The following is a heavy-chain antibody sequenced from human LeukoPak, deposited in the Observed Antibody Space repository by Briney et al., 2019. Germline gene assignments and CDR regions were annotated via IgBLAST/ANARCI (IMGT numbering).Heavy chain of an antibody. CDR3: ATGSSGYYYEGGDY. D-gene: IGHD3-22*01. J-gene: IGHJ4*02. CDR2: ISGSGGST. CDR1: GFTFSSYG. Sequence: GGTLRLSCAASGFTFSSYGMSWVRQAPGKGLEWVSAISGSGGSTYYADSVKGRFTISRDNSKNTLYLQMNSLRAEDTAVYYCATGSSGYYYEGGDYWGQGTLVTVSS. V-gene: IGHV3-23*01.